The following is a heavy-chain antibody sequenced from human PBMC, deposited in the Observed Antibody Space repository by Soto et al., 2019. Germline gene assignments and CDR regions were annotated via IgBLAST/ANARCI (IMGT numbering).Heavy chain of an antibody. V-gene: IGHV5-51*01. CDR1: GCSFTSYW. Sequence: GESLKISCKGSGCSFTSYWIGWVRQMPGKGLEWMGIIYPGDSDTRYSPSFQGQVTISADKSISTAYLQWSSLKASDTAMYYCASAPEYYYDSSGYFPPYYFDYWGQGTLVTVSS. D-gene: IGHD3-22*01. CDR2: IYPGDSDT. CDR3: ASAPEYYYDSSGYFPPYYFDY. J-gene: IGHJ4*02.